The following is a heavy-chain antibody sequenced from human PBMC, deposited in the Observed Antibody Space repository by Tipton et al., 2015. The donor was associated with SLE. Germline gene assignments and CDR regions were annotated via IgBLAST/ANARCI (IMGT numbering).Heavy chain of an antibody. CDR3: TTLAGATTIDY. Sequence: SLRLSCAASGFTFSNAWMSWVRQAPGKGLEWVGRIKSKTDGGTTDYAAPVKGRFTISRDDSKNTLYLQMNSLKTEDTAVYYCTTLAGATTIDYWGQGTLVTVSS. J-gene: IGHJ4*02. CDR1: GFTFSNAW. D-gene: IGHD1-26*01. CDR2: IKSKTDGGTT. V-gene: IGHV3-15*01.